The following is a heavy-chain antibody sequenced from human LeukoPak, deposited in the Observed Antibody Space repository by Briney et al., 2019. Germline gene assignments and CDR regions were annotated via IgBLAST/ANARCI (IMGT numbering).Heavy chain of an antibody. CDR1: GGSFSGYY. J-gene: IGHJ6*02. CDR3: ARGSRHPIVYGSGNLYYYYGMDV. Sequence: PSETLSLTCAVYGGSFSGYYWSWIRQPPGEGLEWIGEINHSGSTNYNPSLKSRVTISVDTSKNQFSLKLSSVTAADTAVYYCARGSRHPIVYGSGNLYYYYGMDVWGQGTTVTVSS. V-gene: IGHV4-34*01. D-gene: IGHD3-10*01. CDR2: INHSGST.